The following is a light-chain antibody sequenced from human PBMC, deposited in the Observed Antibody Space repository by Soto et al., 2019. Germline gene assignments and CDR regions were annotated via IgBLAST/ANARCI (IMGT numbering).Light chain of an antibody. Sequence: DIVMNQSPKSLAVFLGEGATHHFKSSQSGLYKLQNKNHLALYQQKPGQPPKLLIYWASTRESGVPDRFSGSGSGTDFTLTISSLQAEDVAVYYCQQYYSTPRTFGQGTKVEIK. V-gene: IGKV4-1*01. CDR2: WAS. CDR1: QSGLYKLQNKNH. J-gene: IGKJ1*01. CDR3: QQYYSTPRT.